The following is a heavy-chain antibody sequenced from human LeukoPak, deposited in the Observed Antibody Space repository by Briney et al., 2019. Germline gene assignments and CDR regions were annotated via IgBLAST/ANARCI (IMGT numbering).Heavy chain of an antibody. CDR3: SIAWQDGDAFDI. J-gene: IGHJ3*02. V-gene: IGHV3-11*04. D-gene: IGHD2-21*01. CDR2: ISSSGSTI. CDR1: GFAFGDYA. Sequence: GRSLRLSCTASGFAFGDYAMSWFRQAPGKGLEWVSYISSSGSTIYYADSVKGRFTISRDNAKNSLYLQMNSLRAEDTAVYYCSIAWQDGDAFDIWGQGTMVTVSS.